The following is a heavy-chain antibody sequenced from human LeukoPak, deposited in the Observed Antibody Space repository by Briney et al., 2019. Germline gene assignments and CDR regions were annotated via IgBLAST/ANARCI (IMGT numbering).Heavy chain of an antibody. D-gene: IGHD3-10*01. CDR3: ASNPHPRITMVRGFDY. Sequence: SETLSLTCTVSGYSISNNYYWGWIRQPPGKGLEWIGEINHSGSTNYNPSLKSRVTISVDTSKNQFSLKLSSVTAADTAVYYCASNPHPRITMVRGFDYWGQGTLVTVSS. J-gene: IGHJ4*02. CDR1: GYSISNNYY. CDR2: INHSGST. V-gene: IGHV4-38-2*02.